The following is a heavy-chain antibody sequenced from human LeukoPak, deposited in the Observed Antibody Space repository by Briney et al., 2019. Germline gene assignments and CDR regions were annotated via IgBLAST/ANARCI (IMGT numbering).Heavy chain of an antibody. Sequence: ASVKVSCKASGYTFTGSYMHWIRQAPGQGLEWMGWINPNSGATNYAQKFQGRVTMTRDTSLSTVYVELTWLTSDDTAVYYCARGVYYDSSGYYSDYWGQGTLVTVSS. V-gene: IGHV1-2*02. J-gene: IGHJ4*02. CDR1: GYTFTGSY. D-gene: IGHD3-22*01. CDR3: ARGVYYDSSGYYSDY. CDR2: INPNSGAT.